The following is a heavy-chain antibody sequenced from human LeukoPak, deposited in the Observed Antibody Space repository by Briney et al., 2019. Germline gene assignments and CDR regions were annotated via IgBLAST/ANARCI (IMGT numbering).Heavy chain of an antibody. CDR2: ISYDGSNK. V-gene: IGHV3-30*18. Sequence: GGSLRLSCAPSGFTFSSYGMHWVRQAPGKGLEWVAVISYDGSNKYYADSVKGRFTIPRDNSKNTLYLQMNSLRAEDTAVYYCAKDPFRERSKWLPHYYFDYWGQGTLVTVSS. CDR3: AKDPFRERSKWLPHYYFDY. CDR1: GFTFSSYG. J-gene: IGHJ4*02. D-gene: IGHD3-22*01.